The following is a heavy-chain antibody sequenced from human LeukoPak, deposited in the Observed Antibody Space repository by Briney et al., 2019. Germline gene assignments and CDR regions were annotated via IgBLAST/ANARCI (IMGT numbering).Heavy chain of an antibody. CDR2: IYYSGST. D-gene: IGHD2-2*01. CDR1: GGSISSGDYY. CDR3: ARDSTPAYYYGMDV. V-gene: IGHV4-30-4*01. J-gene: IGHJ6*02. Sequence: SQTLSLTCTVSGGSISSGDYYWSWIRQPPGKGLEWIGYIYYSGSTYYNPSLESRVTISVDTSKNQFSLKLSSVTAADTAVYYCARDSTPAYYYGMDVWGQGTTVTVSS.